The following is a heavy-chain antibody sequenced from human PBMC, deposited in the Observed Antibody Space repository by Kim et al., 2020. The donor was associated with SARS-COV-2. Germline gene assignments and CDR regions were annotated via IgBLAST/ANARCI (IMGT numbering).Heavy chain of an antibody. D-gene: IGHD3-22*01. CDR3: ARPGQDYYDSSGYLGAFDI. CDR1: GYTFTGYY. J-gene: IGHJ3*02. V-gene: IGHV1-2*02. Sequence: ASVKVSCKASGYTFTGYYMHWVRQAPGQGLEWMGWINPNSGGTNYAQKFQGRVTMTRDTSISTAYMELSRLRSDDTAVYYCARPGQDYYDSSGYLGAFDIWGQGTMVTVSS. CDR2: INPNSGGT.